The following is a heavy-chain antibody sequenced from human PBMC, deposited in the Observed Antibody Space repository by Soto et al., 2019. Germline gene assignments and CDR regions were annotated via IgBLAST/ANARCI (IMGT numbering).Heavy chain of an antibody. CDR1: GYTFTSYG. J-gene: IGHJ4*02. CDR3: ARDVAAAGLPPDY. V-gene: IGHV1-18*01. D-gene: IGHD6-13*01. Sequence: GAPVNVSCTASGYTFTSYGRSWARHAPGQGLEWMGWISAYNGNTNYAQKLQGRVTMTTDTSTSTAYMELRSLRSDDTAVYYCARDVAAAGLPPDYWGQGTLVTVSS. CDR2: ISAYNGNT.